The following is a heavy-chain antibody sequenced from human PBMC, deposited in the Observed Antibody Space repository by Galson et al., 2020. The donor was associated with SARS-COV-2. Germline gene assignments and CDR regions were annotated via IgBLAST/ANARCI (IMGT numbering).Heavy chain of an antibody. Sequence: SETLSLTCAVYGGSSSGYYWSWIRQPPGKGLEWIGEINHSGSTNYNPSLKSRVTISVDTSKNQFSLKLSSVTAADTAVYYCARVGRFLEWLLSVGGYYYYMDVWGKGTTVTVSS. CDR1: GGSSSGYY. V-gene: IGHV4-34*01. J-gene: IGHJ6*03. D-gene: IGHD3-3*01. CDR3: ARVGRFLEWLLSVGGYYYYMDV. CDR2: INHSGST.